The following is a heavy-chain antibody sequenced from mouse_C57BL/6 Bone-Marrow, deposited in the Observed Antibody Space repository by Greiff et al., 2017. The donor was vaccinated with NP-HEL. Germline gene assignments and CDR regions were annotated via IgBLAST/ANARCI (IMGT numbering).Heavy chain of an antibody. V-gene: IGHV6-6*01. J-gene: IGHJ4*01. CDR2: IRNKANNHAT. CDR1: GFTFSDAW. CDR3: TRPTNWDGAMDY. D-gene: IGHD4-1*01. Sequence: EVKLMESGGGLVQPGGSMKLSCAASGFTFSDAWMDWVRQSPEKGLEWVAEIRNKANNHATYYAESVKGRFTISRDDSKSSVYLQMNSLRAEDTGIYYCTRPTNWDGAMDYWGQGTSVTVSS.